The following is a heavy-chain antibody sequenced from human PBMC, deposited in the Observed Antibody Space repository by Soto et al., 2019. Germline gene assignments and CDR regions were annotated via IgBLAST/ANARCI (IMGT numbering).Heavy chain of an antibody. Sequence: PGGSLRLSCAASGFTFSIYAMSWVRQAPGKGLEWGSAISGSGGSTYYADSVKGRFTISRDNPKNTRYLQMNTLRAEDTAVYYCAKDRPPSGDSPDFQHWGQGTLVTVSS. V-gene: IGHV3-23*01. CDR1: GFTFSIYA. J-gene: IGHJ1*01. CDR3: AKDRPPSGDSPDFQH. CDR2: ISGSGGST. D-gene: IGHD4-17*01.